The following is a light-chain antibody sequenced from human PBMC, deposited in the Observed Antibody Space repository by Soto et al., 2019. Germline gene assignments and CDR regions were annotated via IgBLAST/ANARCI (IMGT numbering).Light chain of an antibody. CDR2: GNS. V-gene: IGLV1-40*01. CDR1: SSNIGAGYD. J-gene: IGLJ2*01. Sequence: QSVLTQPPSVSGAPGQRVTISCTGSSSNIGAGYDVHWYQQLPGTAPKLLIYGNSNRPSGVPDRFSCSKSGTSASLAITGLKAEDEADYYCQSYDSSLSALVFGGGTKLTVL. CDR3: QSYDSSLSALV.